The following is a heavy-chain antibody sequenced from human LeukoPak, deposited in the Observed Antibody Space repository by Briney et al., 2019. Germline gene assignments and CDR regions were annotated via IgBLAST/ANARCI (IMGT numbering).Heavy chain of an antibody. V-gene: IGHV3-9*01. CDR1: GFTFDDYA. CDR2: ISWNSGTA. CDR3: AKDSNIISHYGMDV. D-gene: IGHD3-10*01. J-gene: IGHJ6*02. Sequence: GRSLRLSCAASGFTFDDYAMHWVRQAPGKGLEWLSSISWNSGTADYADSVEGRFTISRDNAKQSLFLQMNSLRAEDTALYYCAKDSNIISHYGMDVWGQGTAVTVSS.